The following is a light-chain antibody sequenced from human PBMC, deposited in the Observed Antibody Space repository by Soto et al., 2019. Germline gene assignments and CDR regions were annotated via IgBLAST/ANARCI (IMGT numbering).Light chain of an antibody. V-gene: IGKV1-5*01. J-gene: IGKJ1*01. CDR3: QHYNTYSPWT. CDR2: DAS. Sequence: DIQMTQSPSTLSASVGDRVTITCRASQSISRWLAWYQQKSGKAPKLLIHDASSLESGVPSRFSGSGSGTEFTLTISRLQPDDFATYYCQHYNTYSPWTFGQGTKVEVK. CDR1: QSISRW.